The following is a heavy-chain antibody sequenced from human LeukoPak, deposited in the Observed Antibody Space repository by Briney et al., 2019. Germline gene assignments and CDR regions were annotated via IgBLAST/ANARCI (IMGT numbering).Heavy chain of an antibody. CDR1: GYTFTGYY. D-gene: IGHD3-22*01. J-gene: IGHJ4*02. CDR3: ARSNAYDSSGYYEDY. CDR2: IIPILGIA. Sequence: GASVKVSCKASGYTFTGYYMHWVRQAPGQGLEWMGRIIPILGIANYAQKFQGRVTITADKSTSTAYMELSSLRSEDTAVYYCARSNAYDSSGYYEDYWGQGTLVTVSS. V-gene: IGHV1-69*02.